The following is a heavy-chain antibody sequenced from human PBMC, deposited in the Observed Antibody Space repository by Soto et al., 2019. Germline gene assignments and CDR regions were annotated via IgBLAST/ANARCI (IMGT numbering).Heavy chain of an antibody. D-gene: IGHD3-3*02. CDR2: ISTGGSI. Sequence: EVQLLESGGGLVQPGGSLRLSCAASGFTFNNYAMTWVRQAPGKGLEWVSGISTGGSIYYADSVKGRFTIFRDNSKNTLYLQMNSLRAEDTAVYYCAKDRGGRTFLEWLLVAFDYWGQGTLVTVSS. CDR1: GFTFNNYA. CDR3: AKDRGGRTFLEWLLVAFDY. V-gene: IGHV3-23*01. J-gene: IGHJ4*02.